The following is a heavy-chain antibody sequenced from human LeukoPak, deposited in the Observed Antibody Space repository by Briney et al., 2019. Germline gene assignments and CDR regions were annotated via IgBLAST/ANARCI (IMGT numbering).Heavy chain of an antibody. D-gene: IGHD1-26*01. V-gene: IGHV1-18*01. Sequence: ASVKVSCKASGYTFTSYGISWVRQAPGQGLEWMGWISAYNGNTNYAQKLQGRVTMTTDTSTSTAYMELRSLRSDDTAVYYCARERELWNDVTYYFDYWGQGTLVTVSS. CDR3: ARERELWNDVTYYFDY. J-gene: IGHJ4*02. CDR2: ISAYNGNT. CDR1: GYTFTSYG.